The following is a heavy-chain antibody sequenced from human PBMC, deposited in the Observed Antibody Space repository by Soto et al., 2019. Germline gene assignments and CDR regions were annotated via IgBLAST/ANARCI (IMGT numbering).Heavy chain of an antibody. Sequence: EVQLLESGGGLVQPGGSLRLSCAASGFTFSSYAMSWVRQAPGKGLEWVSAISGSGGSTYYADSVKGRFTISRDNSKNTLYLQMNSLRAEDTAVYYCARRRSYYDSYYYGMDVWGQGTTVTVSS. V-gene: IGHV3-23*01. CDR1: GFTFSSYA. CDR3: ARRRSYYDSYYYGMDV. CDR2: ISGSGGST. J-gene: IGHJ6*02. D-gene: IGHD1-26*01.